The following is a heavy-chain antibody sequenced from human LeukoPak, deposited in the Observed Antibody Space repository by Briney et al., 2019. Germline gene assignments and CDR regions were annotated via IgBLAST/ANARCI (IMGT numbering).Heavy chain of an antibody. Sequence: SETLSLTCTVSGASISSFHWSWIRQPAGKGLEWIGRIYSSGGTDYNPSLKSRVTISVDKSKNQFSLRLSSVTAADTAVYYCASGGPRDCSTTSCYDHYWGQGTLVTVSS. J-gene: IGHJ4*02. V-gene: IGHV4-4*07. D-gene: IGHD2-2*01. CDR3: ASGGPRDCSTTSCYDHY. CDR2: IYSSGGT. CDR1: GASISSFH.